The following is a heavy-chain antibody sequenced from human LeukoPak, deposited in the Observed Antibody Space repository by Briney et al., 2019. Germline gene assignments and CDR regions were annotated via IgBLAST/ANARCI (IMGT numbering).Heavy chain of an antibody. CDR2: IYYSGST. D-gene: IGHD1-26*01. Sequence: PSETLSLTCTVSGGSISSYYWSWIRQPPGKGLDWIAYIYYSGSTSYNPSLKSRVTISVDTSKNQFSLKLSSVTAADTAVYYCATSIVGATDFDYWGQGTLVTVSS. V-gene: IGHV4-59*01. CDR3: ATSIVGATDFDY. CDR1: GGSISSYY. J-gene: IGHJ4*02.